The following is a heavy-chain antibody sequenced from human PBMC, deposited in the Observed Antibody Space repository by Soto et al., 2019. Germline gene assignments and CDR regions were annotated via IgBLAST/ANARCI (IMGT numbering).Heavy chain of an antibody. CDR3: AKGSSGYNVDY. D-gene: IGHD3-22*01. Sequence: GGSLRLSCAASGFTFSSYAMSWVRQAPGKGLEWVTAISGSGGSTYYAYSVKGRFTISRDNSKNTLYLQMNSLRAEDTAVYYCAKGSSGYNVDYWGQGTLVTVSS. V-gene: IGHV3-23*01. CDR2: ISGSGGST. J-gene: IGHJ4*02. CDR1: GFTFSSYA.